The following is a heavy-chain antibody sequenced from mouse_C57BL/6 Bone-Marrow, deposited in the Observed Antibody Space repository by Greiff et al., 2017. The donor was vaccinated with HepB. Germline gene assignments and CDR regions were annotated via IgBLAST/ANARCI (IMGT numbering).Heavy chain of an antibody. J-gene: IGHJ4*01. CDR3: TPLTTVGGGDY. V-gene: IGHV1-15*01. D-gene: IGHD1-1*01. CDR1: GYTFTDYE. CDR2: IDPETGGT. Sequence: QVQLKQSGAELVRPGASVTLSCKASGYTFTDYEMHWVKQTPVHGLEWIGAIDPETGGTAYNQKFKGKAILTAAKSSSTAYMELRSLTSEDSAVYYCTPLTTVGGGDYWGQGTSVTVSS.